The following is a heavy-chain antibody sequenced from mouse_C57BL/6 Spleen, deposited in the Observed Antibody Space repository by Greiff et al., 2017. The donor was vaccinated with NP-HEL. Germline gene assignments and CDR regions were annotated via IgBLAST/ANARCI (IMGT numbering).Heavy chain of an antibody. J-gene: IGHJ4*01. CDR2: FYPGSGSI. Sequence: VKLVESGAELVKPGASVKLSCKASGYTFTEYTIHWVKQRSGQGLEWIGWFYPGSGSIKYNEKFKDKATLTADKSSSTVYMELSRLTSEDSAVYFCARHEEGLRRDYAMDYWGQGTSVTVSS. CDR3: ARHEEGLRRDYAMDY. V-gene: IGHV1-62-2*01. CDR1: GYTFTEYT. D-gene: IGHD2-4*01.